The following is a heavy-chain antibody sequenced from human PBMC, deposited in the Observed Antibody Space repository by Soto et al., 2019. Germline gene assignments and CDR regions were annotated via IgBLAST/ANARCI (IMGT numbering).Heavy chain of an antibody. J-gene: IGHJ6*03. CDR1: GYSFTSYW. Sequence: GESLKISCKGSGYSFTSYWIGWVRQMPGKGLEWMGIIYPGDSDTRYSPSFQGQVTISADKSSSTAYLQWSSLKASDTAMYYCARHRCSGGSCYFRRKGYYYYMDVWGKGTTVTVSS. D-gene: IGHD2-15*01. V-gene: IGHV5-51*01. CDR2: IYPGDSDT. CDR3: ARHRCSGGSCYFRRKGYYYYMDV.